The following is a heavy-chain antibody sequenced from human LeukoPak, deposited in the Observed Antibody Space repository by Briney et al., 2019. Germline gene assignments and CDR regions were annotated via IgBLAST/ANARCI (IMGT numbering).Heavy chain of an antibody. V-gene: IGHV3-53*01. Sequence: GGSLRLSCAASGFIVSTNYMSWVRQAPGKGLEWVSVIYSGGSTYYADSVKGRFTISRDISKNTLYLQMNSLRAEDTAVYYCAELGITMIGGVWGKGTTVTISS. D-gene: IGHD3-10*02. CDR3: AELGITMIGGV. CDR2: IYSGGST. CDR1: GFIVSTNY. J-gene: IGHJ6*04.